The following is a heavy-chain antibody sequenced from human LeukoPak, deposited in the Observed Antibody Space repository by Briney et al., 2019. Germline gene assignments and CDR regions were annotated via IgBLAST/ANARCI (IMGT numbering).Heavy chain of an antibody. D-gene: IGHD6-19*01. V-gene: IGHV3-9*01. J-gene: IGHJ4*02. CDR1: GFTFSSYA. CDR2: ISWNSGSI. Sequence: GGSLRLSCAASGFTFSSYAMSWVRQAPGKGLEWVSGISWNSGSIGYADSVRGRFTISRDNAKNSLYLQMNSLRAEDTALYYCAKDGRWGIAVAGSCFDYWGQGTLVTVSS. CDR3: AKDGRWGIAVAGSCFDY.